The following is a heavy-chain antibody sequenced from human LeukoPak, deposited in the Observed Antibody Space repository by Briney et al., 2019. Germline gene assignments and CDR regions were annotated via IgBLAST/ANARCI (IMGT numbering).Heavy chain of an antibody. D-gene: IGHD3-10*01. CDR2: IYPGGST. CDR1: GGSISTYY. Sequence: PSETLSLTCTVSGGSISTYYWSWIRQPAGKGLEWIGRIYPGGSTNYNPSLKSRVTMSVDTSKNQFSLKLSSVTAADTAVYYCARAPYGSGANWLDCWGQGTLVTVSS. CDR3: ARAPYGSGANWLDC. J-gene: IGHJ5*01. V-gene: IGHV4-4*07.